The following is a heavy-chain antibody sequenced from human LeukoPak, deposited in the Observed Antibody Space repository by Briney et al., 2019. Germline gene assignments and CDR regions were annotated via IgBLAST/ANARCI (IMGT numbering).Heavy chain of an antibody. CDR2: IYHSGST. D-gene: IGHD4-17*01. V-gene: IGHV4-59*12. CDR3: ARGSEDYGDYAQWFDY. Sequence: SETLSLTCTVSGGSISSYYWSWIRQPPGKGLEWIGYIYHSGSTYYNPSLKSRVTISVDRSKNQFSLKLSSVTAADTAVYYCARGSEDYGDYAQWFDYWGQGTLVTVSS. J-gene: IGHJ4*02. CDR1: GGSISSYY.